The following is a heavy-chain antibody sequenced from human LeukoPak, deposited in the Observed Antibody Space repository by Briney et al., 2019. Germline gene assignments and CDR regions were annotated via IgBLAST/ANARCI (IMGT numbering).Heavy chain of an antibody. CDR1: GYTFTGYY. V-gene: IGHV1-18*04. D-gene: IGHD2-2*01. CDR3: ARWGGTYQTYFDH. CDR2: INPNSGNT. J-gene: IGHJ4*02. Sequence: ASVKVSCKASGYTFTGYYMHWVRQAPGQGLEWMGWINPNSGNTNYAQNLQDRVTMTTDTSTSTAYMELRSLRSDDTAVYYCARWGGTYQTYFDHWGQGTLVTVSS.